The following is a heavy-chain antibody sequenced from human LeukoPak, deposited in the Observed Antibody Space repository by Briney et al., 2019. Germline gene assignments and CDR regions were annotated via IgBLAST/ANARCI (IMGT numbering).Heavy chain of an antibody. Sequence: GGPLTLPCAASGFTFSSYGMHWVRQAPGKGLEGVADIWYDGSNKYYAGSVKGRFTISRDNSKNTLYLQMNSLRAEDTAVYYCAREGRGAKGNAFDIWGQGTMVTVSS. J-gene: IGHJ3*02. D-gene: IGHD1-26*01. CDR3: AREGRGAKGNAFDI. CDR1: GFTFSSYG. V-gene: IGHV3-33*01. CDR2: IWYDGSNK.